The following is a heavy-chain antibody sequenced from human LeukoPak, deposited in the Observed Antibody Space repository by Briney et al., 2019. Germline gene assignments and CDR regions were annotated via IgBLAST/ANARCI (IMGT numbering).Heavy chain of an antibody. CDR1: GGSISSYY. CDR3: ARGVWGYYDSSGYSYYFDY. J-gene: IGHJ4*02. V-gene: IGHV4-59*06. CDR2: IYYSGST. D-gene: IGHD3-22*01. Sequence: SETLSLTCTVSGGSISSYYWSWIRQHPGKGLEWIGYIYYSGSTYYNPSLKSRVTISVDTSKNQFSLKLSSVTAADTAVYYCARGVWGYYDSSGYSYYFDYWGQGTLVTVSS.